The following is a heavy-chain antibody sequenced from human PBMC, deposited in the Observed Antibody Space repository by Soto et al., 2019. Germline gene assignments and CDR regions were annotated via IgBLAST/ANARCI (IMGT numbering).Heavy chain of an antibody. J-gene: IGHJ4*02. CDR3: ARSIAVARLDS. Sequence: GGSLRLSSVASGFSFGTYAIHWVRQDPGKGLEWVEVISNEGSKKYFVDSVKGRFTISRDNSNITVYLQMNSLRAEDTALYYCARSIAVARLDSWGQGTLVTVSS. CDR2: ISNEGSKK. D-gene: IGHD6-19*01. V-gene: IGHV3-30-3*01. CDR1: GFSFGTYA.